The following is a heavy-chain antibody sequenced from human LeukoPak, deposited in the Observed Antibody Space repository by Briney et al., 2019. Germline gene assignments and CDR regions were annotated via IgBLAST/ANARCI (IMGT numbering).Heavy chain of an antibody. Sequence: SETLSLTCTVSGGSISSYYWSWIRQPAGKGLEWIGRIHTSGSTNFNPSLKSRVTMSVDTSNNQVSLKLSSVTAADTAVYYCARRKPGESFDKWGQGTTVTVSS. CDR1: GGSISSYY. D-gene: IGHD3-10*01. CDR2: IHTSGST. CDR3: ARRKPGESFDK. V-gene: IGHV4-4*07. J-gene: IGHJ3*02.